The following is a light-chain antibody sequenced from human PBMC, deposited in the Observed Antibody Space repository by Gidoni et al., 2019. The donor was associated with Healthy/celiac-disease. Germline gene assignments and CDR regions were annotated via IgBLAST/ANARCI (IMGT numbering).Light chain of an antibody. CDR3: QAWDSRNVV. J-gene: IGLJ2*01. CDR2: QDS. V-gene: IGLV3-1*01. CDR1: KLGDKY. Sequence: SYELTQPPSVSVSPGQTASITCSGDKLGDKYACWYQQKPGQPPLLVIYQDSKRPSGIPERFSGSNSGNTATLTISGTQAMDEADYYCQAWDSRNVVFGGGTKLTVL.